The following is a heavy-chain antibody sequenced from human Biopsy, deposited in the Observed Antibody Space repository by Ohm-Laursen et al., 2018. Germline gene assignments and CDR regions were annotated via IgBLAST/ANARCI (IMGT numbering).Heavy chain of an antibody. D-gene: IGHD4-17*01. CDR3: AKPADSYGSEFYFDY. CDR1: GFTFSSYG. Sequence: SLRLSCAASGFTFSSYGMHWVRQAPGKGLEWVAAIWYDGSNKNYADSVKGRFTISRDNSKNTLYLRMDSLRAEDTAVYYCAKPADSYGSEFYFDYWGQGTLVTVSS. CDR2: IWYDGSNK. V-gene: IGHV3-33*06. J-gene: IGHJ4*02.